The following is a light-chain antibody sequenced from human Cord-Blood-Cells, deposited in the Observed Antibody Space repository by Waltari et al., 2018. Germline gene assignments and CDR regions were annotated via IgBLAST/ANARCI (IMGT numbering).Light chain of an antibody. CDR3: SSYTSSSTLL. Sequence: QSALTQPASVSGSPGQSITISCTGTSSDVGGYNYVSWYQQHPGKAPKPMIYDVSNRPSGVSNRFSGSKSGNTASLTISGLQAEDEADYYCSSYTSSSTLLFGTGTKVTVL. J-gene: IGLJ1*01. V-gene: IGLV2-14*01. CDR2: DVS. CDR1: SSDVGGYNY.